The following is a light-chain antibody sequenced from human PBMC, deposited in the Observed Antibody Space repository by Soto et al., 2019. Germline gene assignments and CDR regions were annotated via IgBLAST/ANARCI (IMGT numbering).Light chain of an antibody. CDR1: ESFLLVMGRNY. CDR3: MQSIHTRT. J-gene: IGKJ1*01. CDR2: LSS. V-gene: IGKV2-28*01. Sequence: EIVMTQSPLSLPVTPGGPPSTSCGSTESFLLVMGRNYWDWNVQKPGQSPQLLIYLSSNRASGVPDRFSGSGSGTDFTLKISRVEAEDVGIYYCMQSIHTRTFGPGTKVEIK.